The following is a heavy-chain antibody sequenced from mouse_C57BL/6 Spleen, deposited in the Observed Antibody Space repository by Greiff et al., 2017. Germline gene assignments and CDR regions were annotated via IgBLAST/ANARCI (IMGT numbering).Heavy chain of an antibody. CDR3: ARDQNYYGSSPWFAY. J-gene: IGHJ3*01. CDR1: GFTFSSYA. CDR2: ISDGGSYT. V-gene: IGHV5-4*01. Sequence: EVKLMESGGGLVKPGGSLKLSCAASGFTFSSYAMSWVRQTPEKRLEWVATISDGGSYTYYPDNVKGRFTISRDNDKNNLYLQMRHLKSEDTAMYYCARDQNYYGSSPWFAYWGQGTLVTVSA. D-gene: IGHD1-1*01.